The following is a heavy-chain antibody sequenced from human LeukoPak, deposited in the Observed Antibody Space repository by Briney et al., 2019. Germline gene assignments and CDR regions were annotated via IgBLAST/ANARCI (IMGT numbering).Heavy chain of an antibody. CDR1: GGSISSYY. CDR3: ATQGGYSSSWYAFHYGMDV. V-gene: IGHV4-59*07. CDR2: IYYSGST. D-gene: IGHD6-13*01. J-gene: IGHJ6*02. Sequence: SDTLSLTCTVSGGSISSYYWSWIRQPPAKGLEWIGYIYYSGSTNYNPSLKSRVTISVDTSKNQFSLKLSSVTAADTAVYYCATQGGYSSSWYAFHYGMDVWGQGTTVTVSS.